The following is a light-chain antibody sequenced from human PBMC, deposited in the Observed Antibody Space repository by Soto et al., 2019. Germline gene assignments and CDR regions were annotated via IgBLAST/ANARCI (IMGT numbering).Light chain of an antibody. J-gene: IGKJ1*01. CDR1: QSISSW. CDR3: QQYNSYSGT. V-gene: IGKV1-5*03. Sequence: DIQMTQSPSTLSASVGDRVTITCRASQSISSWLAWYQQKPGKAPKLLIYKASSLERGVPSRISRSGSETEFTLTISSLQPDDFASYYCQQYNSYSGTFGQGTKVEIK. CDR2: KAS.